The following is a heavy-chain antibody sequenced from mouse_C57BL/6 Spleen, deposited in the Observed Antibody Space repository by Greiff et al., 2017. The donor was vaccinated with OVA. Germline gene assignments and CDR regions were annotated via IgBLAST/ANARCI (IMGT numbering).Heavy chain of an antibody. Sequence: VQLQQSGPELVKPGASVKISCKASGYTLTDYYINWVKQRPGQGLEWIGWIFPGSGSTYYNEKFKGKATLTVDKSSSTADMLLSSLTSEDSAVYFCARGMGYYFDYWGQGTTLTVSS. J-gene: IGHJ2*01. CDR3: ARGMGYYFDY. D-gene: IGHD2-3*01. CDR1: GYTLTDYY. V-gene: IGHV1-75*01. CDR2: IFPGSGST.